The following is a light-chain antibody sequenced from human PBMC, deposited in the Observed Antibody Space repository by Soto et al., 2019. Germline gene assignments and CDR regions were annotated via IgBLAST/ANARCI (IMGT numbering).Light chain of an antibody. CDR2: DAS. CDR1: QSVATF. CDR3: QQRANWPLT. J-gene: IGKJ4*01. V-gene: IGKV3-11*01. Sequence: EIVLTQSPVNLSLSPGERATLSCRASQSVATFLAWYQQKPGQAPRLLIFDASNRAPGIPDRFNGSGSGKAFTLTITSLEPEDFAVYYCQQRANWPLTFAGGTKVEV.